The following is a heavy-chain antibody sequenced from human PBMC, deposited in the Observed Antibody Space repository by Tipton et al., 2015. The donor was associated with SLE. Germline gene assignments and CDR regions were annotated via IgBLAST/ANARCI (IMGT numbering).Heavy chain of an antibody. D-gene: IGHD4-17*01. Sequence: TLSLTCSVSGASITSGGYYWSWIPPLPGEGLECIGFIYYTGGTYYDPSLESRVTMSVDTSKNQFSLKLTSVTAADTAIYYCARRSPRADYDNWFDPWGQGALVTVSS. CDR3: ARRSPRADYDNWFDP. CDR2: IYYTGGT. V-gene: IGHV4-31*03. CDR1: GASITSGGYY. J-gene: IGHJ5*02.